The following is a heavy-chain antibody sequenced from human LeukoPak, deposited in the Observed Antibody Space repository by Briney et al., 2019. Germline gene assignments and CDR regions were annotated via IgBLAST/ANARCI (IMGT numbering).Heavy chain of an antibody. CDR1: GFTFSSYG. J-gene: IGHJ4*02. V-gene: IGHV3-7*01. CDR2: IKQDGSEK. CDR3: ARDYD. D-gene: IGHD3-16*01. Sequence: GGSLRLSCAASGFTFSSYGMHWVRQAPGKGLEWVANIKQDGSEKYYVDSVKGRFTISRDNAKNSLYLQMNSLRAEDTAVYYCARDYDWGQGTLVTVSS.